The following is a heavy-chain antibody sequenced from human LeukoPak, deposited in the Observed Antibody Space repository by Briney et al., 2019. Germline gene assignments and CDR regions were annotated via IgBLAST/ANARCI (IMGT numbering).Heavy chain of an antibody. V-gene: IGHV3-43*02. D-gene: IGHD3-10*01. CDR1: GFTFDDYA. CDR2: ISGDGGST. CDR3: AQAGIRGGSRVGYVDY. J-gene: IGHJ4*02. Sequence: GGSLRLSCAASGFTFDDYAMHWVRQAPGRGLEWVSLISGDGGSTYYADSVKGRFTISRDNSKNSLYLQMNSLRTEDTALYYCAQAGIRGGSRVGYVDYWGQETLVTVSS.